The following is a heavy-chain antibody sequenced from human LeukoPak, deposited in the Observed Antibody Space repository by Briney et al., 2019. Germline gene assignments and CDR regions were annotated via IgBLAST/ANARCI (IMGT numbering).Heavy chain of an antibody. V-gene: IGHV3-53*01. J-gene: IGHJ6*02. CDR3: ARPTDGDSTRYGMDV. D-gene: IGHD2-21*02. Sequence: GGSLRLSCAASGFVVGGNYMSWVRQAPGKDLEWVSVIYSGGSTYYADSVKGRFSTSRDSSTSTLFLQMDSLRVEDTAMYYCARPTDGDSTRYGMDVWGQGTTVIVSS. CDR1: GFVVGGNY. CDR2: IYSGGST.